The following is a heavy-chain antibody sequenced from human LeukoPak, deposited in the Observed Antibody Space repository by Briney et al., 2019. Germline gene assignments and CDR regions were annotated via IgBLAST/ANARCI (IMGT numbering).Heavy chain of an antibody. D-gene: IGHD1-14*01. J-gene: IGHJ4*02. CDR1: GGSIRSYY. CDR3: ARDDPTTKYFDY. V-gene: IGHV4-59*01. CDR2: IYYSGST. Sequence: PSETLSLTCAVSGGSIRSYYWSWIRQPPGKGLEWIGYIYYSGSTNYNPSLKSRVTISVGTSKNQFSLNLSSMTAADTAVYYCARDDPTTKYFDYWGRGTLVTVSS.